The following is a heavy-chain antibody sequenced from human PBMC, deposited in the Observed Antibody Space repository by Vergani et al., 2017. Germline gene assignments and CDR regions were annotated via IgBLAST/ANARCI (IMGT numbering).Heavy chain of an antibody. Sequence: EVQLVESGGGLVQPGGSLRLSCAASGFTFSSYWMSWVRQAPGKGLEWVANIKQDGSEKYYVDSVKGRFTISRDNAKNSLYLQMNSLRAEDTAIYYCAKDQYISGLFYFDYWGQGTLVTVSS. J-gene: IGHJ4*02. D-gene: IGHD5-18*01. CDR2: IKQDGSEK. V-gene: IGHV3-7*03. CDR3: AKDQYISGLFYFDY. CDR1: GFTFSSYW.